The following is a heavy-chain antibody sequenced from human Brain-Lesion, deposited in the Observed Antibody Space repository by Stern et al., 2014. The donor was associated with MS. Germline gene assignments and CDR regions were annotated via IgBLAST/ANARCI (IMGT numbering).Heavy chain of an antibody. J-gene: IGHJ4*02. CDR1: GDSLSSSTFY. D-gene: IGHD5-18*01. CDR2: VYYSGNT. Sequence: VQLVESGPGLVKPSDTLSLTCSVSGDSLSSSTFYWGWIRQPPGKGPEWIGSVYYSGNTYYHPSLKSRVTISVATSKNQFPLRLPSVTAADTAVYYCARHQLGYGYAYLRYWGQGTLVTVSS. V-gene: IGHV4-39*01. CDR3: ARHQLGYGYAYLRY.